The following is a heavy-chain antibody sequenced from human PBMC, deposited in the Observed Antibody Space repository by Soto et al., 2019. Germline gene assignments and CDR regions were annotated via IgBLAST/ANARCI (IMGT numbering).Heavy chain of an antibody. CDR3: ASDLGYCSSTSCHDY. V-gene: IGHV3-21*01. Sequence: PGGSLRLSCAASGFTFSSYSMNWVRQAPGKGLEWVSSISSSSSYISYADSVKGRFTISRDNAKNSLYLQMNSLRAEDTAVYYCASDLGYCSSTSCHDYWGQGTLVTVSS. CDR2: ISSSSSYI. CDR1: GFTFSSYS. D-gene: IGHD2-2*01. J-gene: IGHJ4*02.